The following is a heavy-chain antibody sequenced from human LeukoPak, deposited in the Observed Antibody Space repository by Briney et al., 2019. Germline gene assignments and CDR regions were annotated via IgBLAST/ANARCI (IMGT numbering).Heavy chain of an antibody. CDR3: ARTTIYFDY. Sequence: SETLSLTCTVSGGSISSYYWSWIRQPPGKGLEWIGYIYYSGSTNYNPSLKSRVTISVDTSKNQFSLKLSSVTAADTAVYYCARTTIYFDYWGQGTLVTVSS. V-gene: IGHV4-59*01. D-gene: IGHD4-17*01. CDR2: IYYSGST. J-gene: IGHJ4*02. CDR1: GGSISSYY.